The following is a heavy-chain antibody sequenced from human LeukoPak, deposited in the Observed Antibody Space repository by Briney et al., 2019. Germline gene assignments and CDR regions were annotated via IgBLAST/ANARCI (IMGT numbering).Heavy chain of an antibody. CDR2: IYSDGTT. D-gene: IGHD6-19*01. V-gene: IGHV3-53*04. CDR1: GFPVIGSY. J-gene: IGHJ4*02. CDR3: ARVGVGTVAGNYFDD. Sequence: GGSLRLSCTASGFPVIGSYMTWVRQAPGKGLEWVSIIYSDGTTFHADSVKGRFSISRHSSENALYLQMNSLRPEDTAVYYCARVGVGTVAGNYFDDWGQGTLVTVSS.